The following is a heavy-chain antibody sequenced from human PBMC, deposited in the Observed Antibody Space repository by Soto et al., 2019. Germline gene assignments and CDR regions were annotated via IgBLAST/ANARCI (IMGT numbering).Heavy chain of an antibody. J-gene: IGHJ4*02. CDR2: MNPYNGNT. D-gene: IGHD5-18*01. CDR3: ARGPGDLGYLDY. Sequence: ASVKVSCKTSGCTFTNYDIIWARQAPGQGLECMGWMNPYNGNTGYAQNLQGRVTMTRNTSIGTAYMELSSLRSDDTAIYYCARGPGDLGYLDYWGQGALVTVSS. V-gene: IGHV1-8*01. CDR1: GCTFTNYD.